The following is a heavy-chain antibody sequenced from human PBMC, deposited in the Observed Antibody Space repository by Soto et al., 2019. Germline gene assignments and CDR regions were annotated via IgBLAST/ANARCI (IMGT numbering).Heavy chain of an antibody. D-gene: IGHD6-19*01. J-gene: IGHJ4*02. Sequence: GGSLRLSCAASGFIFSNYAMSWVRQAPGKGLEWVSAIGGNGADTYYADSVKGRFTISRDNSKNTLYLQMNSLRAEDTAVYFCAIPSGLTVTGPDYWGQGTLVTVSS. V-gene: IGHV3-23*01. CDR2: IGGNGADT. CDR3: AIPSGLTVTGPDY. CDR1: GFIFSNYA.